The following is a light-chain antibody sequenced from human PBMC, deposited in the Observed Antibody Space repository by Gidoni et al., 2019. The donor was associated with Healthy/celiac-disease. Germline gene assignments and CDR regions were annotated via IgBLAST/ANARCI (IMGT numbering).Light chain of an antibody. CDR3: QQLNSYLRIT. Sequence: DIQLTQSPSFLSASVGDIVAITCRASQGISSYLAWYQQKPGKAPKLLIYAASTLQSGVPSRFSGSGSGTEFTLTISSLQPEDFATYYCQQLNSYLRITFGQGTRLEIK. V-gene: IGKV1-9*01. CDR1: QGISSY. CDR2: AAS. J-gene: IGKJ5*01.